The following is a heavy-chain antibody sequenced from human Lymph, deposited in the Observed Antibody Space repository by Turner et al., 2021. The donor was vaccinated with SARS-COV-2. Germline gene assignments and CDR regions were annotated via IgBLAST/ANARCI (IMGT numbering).Heavy chain of an antibody. J-gene: IGHJ6*02. CDR1: GCSISSYF. Sequence: QVQLQESGPGLVKPSETLSLTCTVSGCSISSYFWSWIRQPPGKGLEWIAYIYYSGSTNYTPSLKSRVTISVDTSKNQFSLRLSSVTAADTAVYYCARDRTSYGDYWAGYYYGMDVWGQGTTVTVSS. CDR2: IYYSGST. CDR3: ARDRTSYGDYWAGYYYGMDV. D-gene: IGHD4-17*01. V-gene: IGHV4-59*13.